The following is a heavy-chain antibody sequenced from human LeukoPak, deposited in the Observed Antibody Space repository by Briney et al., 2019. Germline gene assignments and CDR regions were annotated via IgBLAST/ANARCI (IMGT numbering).Heavy chain of an antibody. Sequence: SETLSLTCAVYGGSFSGYYWSWIRQPPGKGLEWIGYIYYSGSTNYNPSLRSRVTISVDTSKNQFSLKLNSVTAADTAVYYCARGDSNYEDYYYGMDVWGQETTVTVSS. CDR3: ARGDSNYEDYYYGMDV. CDR1: GGSFSGYY. V-gene: IGHV4-34*01. J-gene: IGHJ6*02. D-gene: IGHD4-4*01. CDR2: IYYSGST.